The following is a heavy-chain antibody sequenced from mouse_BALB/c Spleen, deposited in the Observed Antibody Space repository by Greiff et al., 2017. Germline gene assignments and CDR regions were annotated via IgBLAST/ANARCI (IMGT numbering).Heavy chain of an antibody. V-gene: IGHV2-6-2*01. D-gene: IGHD1-2*01. CDR1: GFSLTSYG. J-gene: IGHJ4*01. CDR3: ASHYYGYGAMDY. Sequence: VKLVESGPDLVAPSQSLSITCTVSGFSLTSYGVHWVRQPPGKGLEWLVVIWSDGSTTYNSALKSRLSISKDNSKSQVFLKMNSLQTDDTAMYYCASHYYGYGAMDYWGQGTSVTVSS. CDR2: IWSDGST.